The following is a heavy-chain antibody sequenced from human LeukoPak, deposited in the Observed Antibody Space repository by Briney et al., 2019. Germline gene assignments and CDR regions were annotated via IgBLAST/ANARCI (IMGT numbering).Heavy chain of an antibody. V-gene: IGHV1-69*05. CDR1: GGTFCSYA. CDR2: IIPIFGTA. CDR3: ARERTTVGDPDYFDY. D-gene: IGHD4-23*01. Sequence: SVKVSCKASGGTFCSYAISWVRQAPGQGLEWMGRIIPIFGTANYAQKFQGRVTITTDESTSTAYMELSSLKSEDTAVYYCARERTTVGDPDYFDYWGQGTLVTVSS. J-gene: IGHJ4*02.